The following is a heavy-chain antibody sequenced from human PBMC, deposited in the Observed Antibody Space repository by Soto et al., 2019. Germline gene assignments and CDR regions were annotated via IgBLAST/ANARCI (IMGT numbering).Heavy chain of an antibody. CDR2: IYYSVST. J-gene: IGHJ4*02. CDR1: GGSISSYY. D-gene: IGHD6-19*01. Sequence: SGTLSLTRTVSGGSISSYYWSWVRLPPGKGLEWIGYIYYSVSTKYNPSLKSRVTISEDTSKNQLSLKLSSVTAADTAVYYCAIGYSSGWYRYWGQGTLVTVSS. CDR3: AIGYSSGWYRY. V-gene: IGHV4-59*01.